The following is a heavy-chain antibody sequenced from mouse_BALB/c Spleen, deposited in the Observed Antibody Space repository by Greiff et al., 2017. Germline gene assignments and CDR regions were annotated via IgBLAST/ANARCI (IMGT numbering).Heavy chain of an antibody. J-gene: IGHJ2*01. CDR1: GFTFSSYG. CDR3: ARDRYDDGFDY. D-gene: IGHD2-14*01. CDR2: ISSGGSYT. Sequence: EVMLVESGGDLVKPGGSLKLSCAASGFTFSSYGMSWVRQTPDKRLEWVATISSGGSYTYYPDSVKGRFTISRDNAKNTLYLQMSSLKSEDTAMYYCARDRYDDGFDYWGQGTTLTVSS. V-gene: IGHV5-6*01.